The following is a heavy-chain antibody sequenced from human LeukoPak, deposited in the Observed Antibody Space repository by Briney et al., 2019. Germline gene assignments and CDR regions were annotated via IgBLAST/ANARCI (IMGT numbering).Heavy chain of an antibody. J-gene: IGHJ4*02. D-gene: IGHD2-2*01. CDR1: GGSFSGYY. CDR2: INHSGST. CDR3: ARDLGYCSSTSCYGGFDY. V-gene: IGHV4-34*01. Sequence: PSETLSLTCAVYGGSFSGYYWSWIRQPPGKGLEWIGEINHSGSTNYNPSLKSRATISVDTSKNQFSLKLSSVTAADTAVYYCARDLGYCSSTSCYGGFDYWGQGTLVTVSS.